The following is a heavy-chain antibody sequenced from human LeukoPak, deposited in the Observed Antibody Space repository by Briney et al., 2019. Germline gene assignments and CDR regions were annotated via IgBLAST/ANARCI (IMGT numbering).Heavy chain of an antibody. CDR1: GFTFSTYQ. D-gene: IGHD6-19*01. CDR3: ARGSGDSAWYRPNWFDP. Sequence: GGSLRLSCAASGFTFSTYQMNWVRQAPGKGLEWVSYIDSSGSTIYYADSVQGRFTISRDYAKNSLYLQMNSLRAEDTALYYCARGSGDSAWYRPNWFDPWGQGTLVTASS. CDR2: IDSSGSTI. V-gene: IGHV3-48*03. J-gene: IGHJ5*02.